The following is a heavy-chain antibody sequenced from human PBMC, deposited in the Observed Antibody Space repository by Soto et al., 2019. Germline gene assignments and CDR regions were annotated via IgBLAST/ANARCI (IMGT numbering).Heavy chain of an antibody. CDR3: ARAHDSSGYYYSSGMDV. V-gene: IGHV4-61*01. Sequence: PSETLSLTCTVSGGSVSSGSYYWSWIRQPPGKGLEWIGYMYYSGSTNYNPSLKSRVTISVDTSKNQFSLKLSAVTAADTAGYYCARAHDSSGYYYSSGMDVWGQGTTVTVSS. J-gene: IGHJ6*02. CDR1: GGSVSSGSYY. CDR2: MYYSGST. D-gene: IGHD3-22*01.